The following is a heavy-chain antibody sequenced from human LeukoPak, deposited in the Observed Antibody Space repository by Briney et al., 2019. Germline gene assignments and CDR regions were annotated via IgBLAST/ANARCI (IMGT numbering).Heavy chain of an antibody. CDR2: ISSSSSTI. J-gene: IGHJ5*02. V-gene: IGHV3-48*04. CDR1: GFTFSSHS. Sequence: PGGSLGLSCAASGFTFSSHSMNWVRQAPGKGLEWVSYISSSSSTIYYADSVKGRFTISRDNAKNSLYLQMNSLRAEDTAVYYCARASGSYGYWFDPWGQGTLVTVSS. D-gene: IGHD1-26*01. CDR3: ARASGSYGYWFDP.